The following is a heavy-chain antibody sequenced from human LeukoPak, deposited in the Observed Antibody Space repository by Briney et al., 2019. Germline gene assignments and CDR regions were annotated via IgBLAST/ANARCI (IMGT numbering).Heavy chain of an antibody. CDR2: IYSGGST. J-gene: IGHJ3*02. D-gene: IGHD4-23*01. CDR1: GFTVSSNY. Sequence: GGSLRLSCAASGFTVSSNYMSWVRQAPGEGLEWVSVIYSGGSTYYADSVKGRFTISRDNSKNTLYLQMNSLRAEDTAVYYCARDPVGPRGDIWGQGTMVTVSS. V-gene: IGHV3-66*01. CDR3: ARDPVGPRGDI.